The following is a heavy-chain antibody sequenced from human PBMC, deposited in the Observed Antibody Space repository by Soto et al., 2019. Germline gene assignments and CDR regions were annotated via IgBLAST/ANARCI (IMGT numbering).Heavy chain of an antibody. CDR2: INAGNGNT. CDR3: ARTYYDILTGSDAFDI. J-gene: IGHJ3*02. CDR1: GYTFTSYA. V-gene: IGHV1-3*01. D-gene: IGHD3-9*01. Sequence: QVQLVQSGAEVKKPGASVKVSCKASGYTFTSYAMHWVRQAPGQRLEWMGWINAGNGNTKYSQKFQGRVTITRDTSASTAYMELSSLRSEDTAVYYCARTYYDILTGSDAFDIWGQGTMVTVSS.